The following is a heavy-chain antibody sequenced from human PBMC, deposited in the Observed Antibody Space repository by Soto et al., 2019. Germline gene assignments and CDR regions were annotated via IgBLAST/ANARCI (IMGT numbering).Heavy chain of an antibody. CDR3: TVGYCSGSDCYSAVNFDY. V-gene: IGHV4-34*01. J-gene: IGHJ4*02. CDR1: GGSFSGYY. Sequence: SETLSLTCAGYGGSFSGYYLSWIRQPPGKGLEWIGEINHSGSTNYNPSLKSRVTISVVTSKNQFSLKLSSVTAADTAVYYCTVGYCSGSDCYSAVNFDYWGQGTPVTVSS. CDR2: INHSGST. D-gene: IGHD2-15*01.